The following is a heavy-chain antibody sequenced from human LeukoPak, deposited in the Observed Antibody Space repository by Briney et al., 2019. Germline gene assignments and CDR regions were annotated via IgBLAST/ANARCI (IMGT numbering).Heavy chain of an antibody. V-gene: IGHV1-2*02. J-gene: IGHJ4*02. Sequence: ASVKVSCKTSRYTLTGYYMHWVRQDPGQGLECMGWINPSSGGTNYAQKFQGRVTMTRDTSISTAYMEMRSLRSDDTAVYYCARDGEYYGSGSIFRFDYWGQGTLVTVSS. CDR3: ARDGEYYGSGSIFRFDY. CDR2: INPSSGGT. CDR1: RYTLTGYY. D-gene: IGHD3-10*01.